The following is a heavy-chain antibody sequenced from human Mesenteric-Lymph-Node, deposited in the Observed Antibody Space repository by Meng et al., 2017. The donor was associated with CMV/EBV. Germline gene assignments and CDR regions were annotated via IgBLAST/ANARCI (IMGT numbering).Heavy chain of an antibody. J-gene: IGHJ4*02. V-gene: IGHV6-1*01. CDR2: TYYRSEYYN. CDR3: AYFGDLPPLW. CDR1: GYSISCNNAD. Sequence: LPSSGHGLVKSSQPLHVTRSVSGYSISCNNADWNWIRQSPSRGLEWLGRTYYRSEYYNDYAVSVKSLISVNLDTSKNQLSLHLNFVTPEDTAVYYCAYFGDLPPLWWGQGTLVTVSS. D-gene: IGHD3-16*01.